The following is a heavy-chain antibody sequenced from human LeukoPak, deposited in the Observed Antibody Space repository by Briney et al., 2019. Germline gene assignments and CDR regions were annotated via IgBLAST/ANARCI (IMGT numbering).Heavy chain of an antibody. D-gene: IGHD6-13*01. CDR1: GFTFSSYG. V-gene: IGHV3-21*01. J-gene: IGHJ4*02. CDR3: ARVLAAAGTLHFDH. CDR2: ISSRSSYI. Sequence: GGSLRLSCAASGFTFSSYGMHWVRQAPGKGLEWVSSISSRSSYIYYADSVKGRFTISRDDAKNSLNLQMNSLRAEDTAVYYCARVLAAAGTLHFDHWGQGVLVSVSS.